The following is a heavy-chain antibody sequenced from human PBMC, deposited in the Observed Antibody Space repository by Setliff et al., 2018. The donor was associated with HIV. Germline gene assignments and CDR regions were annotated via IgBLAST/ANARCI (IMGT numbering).Heavy chain of an antibody. CDR2: IFASGST. CDR3: ARGRYSGSYGY. D-gene: IGHD1-26*01. CDR1: GGTISNYN. V-gene: IGHV4-4*09. J-gene: IGHJ4*02. Sequence: SETLSLTCSVSGGTISNYNWNWIRQAPGKGLEWIGYIFASGSTKYNPSLQNRVTISIDTSKNQFSLKLSSVTAADTAVYYCARGRYSGSYGYWGQGTLVTVSS.